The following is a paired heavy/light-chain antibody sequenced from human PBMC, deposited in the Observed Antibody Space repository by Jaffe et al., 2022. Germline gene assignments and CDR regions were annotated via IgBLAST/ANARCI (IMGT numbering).Light chain of an antibody. V-gene: IGKV3-20*01. CDR1: QSVSSSY. J-gene: IGKJ5*01. CDR2: GAS. CDR3: QQYGSSRT. Sequence: EIVLTQSPGTLSLSPGERATLSCRASQSVSSSYLAWYQQKPGQAPRLLIYGASSRATGIPDRFSGSGSGTDFTLTISRLEPEDFAVYYCQQYGSSRTFGQGTRLEIK.
Heavy chain of an antibody. Sequence: QVQLQESGPGLVKPSETLSLTCTVSGGSISSYYWSWIRQPPGKGLEWIGYIYYSGSTNYNPSLKSRVTISVDTSKNQFSLKLSSVTAADTAVYYCARDRVVPAATYYYYYYMDVWGKGTTVTVSS. CDR2: IYYSGST. CDR1: GGSISSYY. CDR3: ARDRVVPAATYYYYYYMDV. D-gene: IGHD2-2*01. V-gene: IGHV4-59*01. J-gene: IGHJ6*03.